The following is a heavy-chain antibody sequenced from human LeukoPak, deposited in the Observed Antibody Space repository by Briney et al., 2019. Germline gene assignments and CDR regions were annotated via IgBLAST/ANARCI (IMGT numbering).Heavy chain of an antibody. Sequence: GGSLRLSCVASGFTFSSYWMSWVRRVPGKGLEWVSFITGSSSTIYYADSVKGRFTISRDNAKNSLYLQMNSLRAEDTAVYYCASCSSTNCYWGQGTLVTVSS. J-gene: IGHJ4*02. CDR3: ASCSSTNCY. CDR1: GFTFSSYW. D-gene: IGHD2-2*01. CDR2: ITGSSSTI. V-gene: IGHV3-48*01.